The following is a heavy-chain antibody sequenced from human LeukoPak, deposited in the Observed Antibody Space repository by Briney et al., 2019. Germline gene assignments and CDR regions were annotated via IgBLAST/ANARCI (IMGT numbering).Heavy chain of an antibody. D-gene: IGHD5-18*01. CDR1: GGTFSSYA. J-gene: IGHJ3*02. V-gene: IGHV1-69*04. CDR2: IIPILGIA. CDR3: ARGYNYAHDAFDI. Sequence: SVKVSCKASGGTFSSYAISWVRQAPGQGLEWMGRIIPILGIANYAQKFQGRVTITADKSTSTAYMELSSLRSEDTAVYYCARGYNYAHDAFDIWGQGTMVTVSS.